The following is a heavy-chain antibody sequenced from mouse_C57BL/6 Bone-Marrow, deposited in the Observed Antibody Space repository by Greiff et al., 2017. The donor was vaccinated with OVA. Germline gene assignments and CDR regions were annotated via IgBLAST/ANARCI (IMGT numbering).Heavy chain of an antibody. Sequence: QVQLQQPGAELVKPGASVKMSCKASGYTFTSYWITWVKQRPGQGLEWIGDIYPGSGSTNYNEKFKSKATLTVDTSSSTAYMQLSSLTSEDSAVYYCARIGIYYSNVYAMDYWGQGTSVTVSS. CDR1: GYTFTSYW. V-gene: IGHV1-55*01. CDR2: IYPGSGST. J-gene: IGHJ4*01. CDR3: ARIGIYYSNVYAMDY. D-gene: IGHD2-5*01.